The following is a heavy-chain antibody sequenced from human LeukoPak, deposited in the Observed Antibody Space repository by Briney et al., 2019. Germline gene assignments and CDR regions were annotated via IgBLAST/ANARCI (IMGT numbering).Heavy chain of an antibody. D-gene: IGHD2-15*01. CDR1: GGPISSYY. Sequence: PSETLSLTCTVSGGPISSYYWSWIRQPAGKGLEWIGRIYTSGSTNYNPSLKSRVTMSVDTSKNQFSLKLSSVTAADTAVYYCARTKGYCSGGSCYSSWFDPWGQGTLVTVSS. CDR3: ARTKGYCSGGSCYSSWFDP. J-gene: IGHJ5*02. CDR2: IYTSGST. V-gene: IGHV4-4*07.